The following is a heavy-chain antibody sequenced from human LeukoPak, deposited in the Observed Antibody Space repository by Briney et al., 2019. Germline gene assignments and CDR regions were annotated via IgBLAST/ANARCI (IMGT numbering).Heavy chain of an antibody. CDR3: ARDRVGATDYFDY. CDR2: ISYDGSNK. D-gene: IGHD1-26*01. V-gene: IGHV3-30-3*01. Sequence: GGSLRLSCAASGFTFSSYNMNWVRQAPGKGLEWVAIISYDGSNKYYADSVKGRFTISRDNSKNTLYLQMNSLRAEDTAVYYCARDRVGATDYFDYWGQGTLVTVSS. CDR1: GFTFSSYN. J-gene: IGHJ4*02.